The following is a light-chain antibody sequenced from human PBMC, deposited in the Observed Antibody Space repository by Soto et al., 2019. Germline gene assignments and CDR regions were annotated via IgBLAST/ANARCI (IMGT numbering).Light chain of an antibody. CDR2: AAS. CDR1: QGISSY. V-gene: IGKV1-8*01. J-gene: IGKJ4*01. CDR3: QQYYSYPLG. Sequence: AIRMTQPPSSFSASTGDRVTITCRASQGISSYLAWYQQKPGKAPKLLIYAASTLQSGVPSRFSGSGSGTDFTLTISCLQSEDFATYYCQQYYSYPLGFGGGTKVEIK.